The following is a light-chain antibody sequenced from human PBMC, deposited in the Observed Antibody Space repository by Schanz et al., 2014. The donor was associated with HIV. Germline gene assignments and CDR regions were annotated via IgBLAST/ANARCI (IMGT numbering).Light chain of an antibody. CDR2: AAS. V-gene: IGKV1-5*01. CDR1: QSLDRW. Sequence: DIQMTQSPSTLSASVGDRVTITCRAGQSLDRWLAWYQQKPGKAPKLLIYAASTLQSGVPSRFSGSGSETDFTLTISSLQSEDFAVYYCLQLSTFPWTFGQGTKVDTK. CDR3: LQLSTFPWT. J-gene: IGKJ1*01.